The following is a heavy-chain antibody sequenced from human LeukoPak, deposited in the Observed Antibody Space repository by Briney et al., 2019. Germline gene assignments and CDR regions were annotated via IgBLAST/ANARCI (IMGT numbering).Heavy chain of an antibody. CDR1: GFTFSDYY. V-gene: IGHV3-11*01. Sequence: GGSLRLSCAASGFTFSDYYMSWIRQAPGKGLEWVSYISSSGSTIYYADSVKGRFTISRDNAKNSLYLQMNSLRAEDTPVYYCARDYMLSFDILTGYDDYWGQGTLVTVSS. J-gene: IGHJ4*02. D-gene: IGHD3-9*01. CDR2: ISSSGSTI. CDR3: ARDYMLSFDILTGYDDY.